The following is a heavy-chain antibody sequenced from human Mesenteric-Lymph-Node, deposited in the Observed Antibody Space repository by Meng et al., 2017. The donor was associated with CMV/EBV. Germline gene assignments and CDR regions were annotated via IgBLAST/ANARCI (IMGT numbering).Heavy chain of an antibody. CDR2: INPSGGST. CDR1: GYTFTGYY. J-gene: IGHJ6*02. V-gene: IGHV1-46*01. CDR3: ARAEAAAGTYYYYGMDV. Sequence: ASVKVSCKASGYTFTGYYMHWVRQAPGQGLEWMGIINPSGGSTSYAQKFQGRVTMTRETSTSTVYMEPSSLRSEDTAVYYCARAEAAAGTYYYYGMDVWGQGTTVTVSS. D-gene: IGHD6-13*01.